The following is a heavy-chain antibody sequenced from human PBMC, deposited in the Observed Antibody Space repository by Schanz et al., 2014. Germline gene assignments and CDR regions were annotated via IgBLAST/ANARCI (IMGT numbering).Heavy chain of an antibody. J-gene: IGHJ3*02. CDR3: AKGRFGELSAFDI. Sequence: QGQLVESGGGVVQPGKSLRLSCATSGFIFRSFGIHWVRQAPGKGLEWVAVIWSDGTNEYYADSVKGRFTISGDSSKYTVYLQMNSLRAEDTAVYYCAKGRFGELSAFDIWGQGTMVNVSS. CDR2: IWSDGTNE. D-gene: IGHD3-10*01. CDR1: GFIFRSFG. V-gene: IGHV3-33*06.